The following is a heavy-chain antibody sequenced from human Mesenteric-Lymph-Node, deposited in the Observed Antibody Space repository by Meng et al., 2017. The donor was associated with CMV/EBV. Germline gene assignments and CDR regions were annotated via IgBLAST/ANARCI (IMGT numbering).Heavy chain of an antibody. Sequence: GESLKISCAASGLTFSTYWVSWVRQAPGKGLEWVANIKEDGSEKYYVDSVKGRFAISRDNAKNSMYLQMNSLRVEDTAVYYCGYSSGWYTDHWGQGTLVTVSS. V-gene: IGHV3-7*01. J-gene: IGHJ1*01. CDR2: IKEDGSEK. CDR1: GLTFSTYW. CDR3: GYSSGWYTDH. D-gene: IGHD6-19*01.